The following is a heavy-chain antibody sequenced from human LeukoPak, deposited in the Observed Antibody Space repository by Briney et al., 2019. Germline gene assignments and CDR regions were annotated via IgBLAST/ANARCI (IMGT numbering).Heavy chain of an antibody. CDR1: GYTFTSYY. Sequence: GASVKVSCKASGYTFTSYYMHWVRQAPGQGLEWMGIINPSGGSTSYAQKFQGRVTMTRDMSTSTVYMELSSLRSEDTAVYYCARGGAPSGDSNWYFDLWGRGTLVTVSS. CDR3: ARGGAPSGDSNWYFDL. V-gene: IGHV1-46*01. J-gene: IGHJ2*01. CDR2: INPSGGST. D-gene: IGHD4-11*01.